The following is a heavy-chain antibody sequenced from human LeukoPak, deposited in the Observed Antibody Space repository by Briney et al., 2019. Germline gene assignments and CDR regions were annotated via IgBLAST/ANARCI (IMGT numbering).Heavy chain of an antibody. D-gene: IGHD6-19*01. CDR2: ISSSGSTI. Sequence: PGESLTLSCAASGFTFSDYYMSWIRQAPGNGLEGVSYISSSGSTIYYADSVKGRFTISRDNAKNSLYLQMNSLRPEDTAVYYCARDGLPAASAGYSSGWFDYWGQGTLVTVSS. V-gene: IGHV3-11*01. CDR1: GFTFSDYY. J-gene: IGHJ4*02. CDR3: ARDGLPAASAGYSSGWFDY.